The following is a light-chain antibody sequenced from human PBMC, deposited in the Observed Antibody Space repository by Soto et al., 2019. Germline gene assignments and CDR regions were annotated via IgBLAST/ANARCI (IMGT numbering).Light chain of an antibody. CDR1: SGDVDSHY. V-gene: IGLV2-14*03. CDR3: SSHTPNITL. J-gene: IGLJ2*01. CDR2: EGN. Sequence: QSVLTQPASVSGSPGQSITRSCTGTSGDVDSHYVAWYQQHPNKAPKVLIYEGNNRPSGVSDRFSGSKSGNTASLTISGLQAEDEADYYCSSHTPNITLFGGGTKVTFL.